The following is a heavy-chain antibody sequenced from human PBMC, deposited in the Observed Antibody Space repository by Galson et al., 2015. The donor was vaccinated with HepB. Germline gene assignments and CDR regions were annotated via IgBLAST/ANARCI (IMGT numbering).Heavy chain of an antibody. D-gene: IGHD3-22*01. J-gene: IGHJ4*02. V-gene: IGHV1-2*02. CDR3: ARREYYYDSSGYSPFDY. Sequence: SVKVSCKASGYTFTGYYMHWVRQAPGQGLEWMGWINLNSGGTNYAQNFQGRVTMTRDTSISTAYMELSSLKASDTAMYYCARREYYYDSSGYSPFDYWGQGTLVTVSS. CDR2: INLNSGGT. CDR1: GYTFTGYY.